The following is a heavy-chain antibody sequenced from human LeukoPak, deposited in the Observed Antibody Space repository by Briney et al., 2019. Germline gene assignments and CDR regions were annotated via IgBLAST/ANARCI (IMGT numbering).Heavy chain of an antibody. J-gene: IGHJ4*02. V-gene: IGHV3-23*01. CDR1: GFSFSGYA. CDR3: AKDGLYYDDSTHIYYFDY. CDR2: ITSSGGGGVT. Sequence: PGGSLRLSCVASGFSFSGYAMAWVRQAPGEGLEWVSAITSSGGGGVTYYADSVKGRFTISRDNSKNTLYLQMNNLRAEDTARYYCAKDGLYYDDSTHIYYFDYWGQGTLVAVSS. D-gene: IGHD3-22*01.